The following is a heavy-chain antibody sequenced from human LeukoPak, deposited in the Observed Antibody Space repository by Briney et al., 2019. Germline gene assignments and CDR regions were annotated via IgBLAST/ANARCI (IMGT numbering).Heavy chain of an antibody. CDR1: GFTFSSYA. CDR2: ISGSGGST. Sequence: GSLILSCAASGFTFSSYAMSWARQAPGKGLEWVSAISGSGGSTYYADSVKGRFTISRDNSKNTLYLQMNSLRAEDTAVYYCAKDCTSCTNGVCYYGFFDYWGQGTLVTVSS. V-gene: IGHV3-23*01. D-gene: IGHD2-8*01. J-gene: IGHJ4*02. CDR3: AKDCTSCTNGVCYYGFFDY.